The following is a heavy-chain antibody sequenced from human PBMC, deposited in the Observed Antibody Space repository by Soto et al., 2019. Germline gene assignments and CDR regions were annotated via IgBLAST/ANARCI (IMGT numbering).Heavy chain of an antibody. Sequence: GASMKVSCKASGGTFSCYAISWVRPAPGQGLEWVGGIIPIFGTANYAQKFQGRVTITADESTSTAYMELSSLRSEDTAVYYCATSWLRLPATMIASDYYYGMDVWGQGTTVTVSS. CDR2: IIPIFGTA. CDR3: ATSWLRLPATMIASDYYYGMDV. V-gene: IGHV1-69*13. J-gene: IGHJ6*02. CDR1: GGTFSCYA. D-gene: IGHD3-22*01.